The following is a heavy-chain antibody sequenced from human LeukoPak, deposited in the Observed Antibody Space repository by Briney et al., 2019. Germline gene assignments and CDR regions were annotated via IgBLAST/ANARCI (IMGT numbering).Heavy chain of an antibody. CDR2: IYYSGSA. CDR1: GGSISSGDYQ. V-gene: IGHV4-30-4*08. Sequence: SETLSLTCTVSGGSISSGDYQWSWIRQPPGKVLEWIGYIYYSGSAYYNPSLKSRLTISADTSKNQFSLKLSSVTAADTAVYYCARAGPAYYGDYFDYWGQGTLVTVSS. D-gene: IGHD4-17*01. J-gene: IGHJ4*02. CDR3: ARAGPAYYGDYFDY.